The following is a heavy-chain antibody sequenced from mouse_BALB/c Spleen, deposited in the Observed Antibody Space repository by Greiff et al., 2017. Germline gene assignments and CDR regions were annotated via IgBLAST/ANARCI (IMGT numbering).Heavy chain of an antibody. CDR3: ARHTDDYDGGDAMDY. CDR2: ISSGGSYT. V-gene: IGHV5-6*01. J-gene: IGHJ4*01. Sequence: DVQLVESGADLVKPGGSLKLSCAASGFTFSSYGMSWVRQTPDKRLEWVATISSGGSYTYYPDSVKGRFTISRDNAKNTLYLQMSSLKSEDTAMYYCARHTDDYDGGDAMDYWGQGTSVTVSS. D-gene: IGHD2-4*01. CDR1: GFTFSSYG.